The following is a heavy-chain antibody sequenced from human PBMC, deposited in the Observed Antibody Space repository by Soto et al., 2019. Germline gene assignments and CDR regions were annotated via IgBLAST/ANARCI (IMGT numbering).Heavy chain of an antibody. Sequence: QITLKESGPTLVKPTQTLTLTCTFSGFSLSTSGVGVGWIRQPPGKALEWLALIYWDDDKRYSPSLKSGLTITKDTSKNQVVLTMTNMDPVDTATYYCAHRSGTYSTSTFDYWGQGTLVTVSS. V-gene: IGHV2-5*02. CDR1: GFSLSTSGVG. CDR3: AHRSGTYSTSTFDY. D-gene: IGHD6-13*01. CDR2: IYWDDDK. J-gene: IGHJ4*02.